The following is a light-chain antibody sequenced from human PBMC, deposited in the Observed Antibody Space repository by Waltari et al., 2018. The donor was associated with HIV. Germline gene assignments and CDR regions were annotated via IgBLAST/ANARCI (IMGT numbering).Light chain of an antibody. CDR1: NSNIESNY. J-gene: IGLJ1*01. CDR2: RNS. Sequence: SVRTQTPSASATPGQRFPIPCSGGNSNIESNYVYWYQQLPGTAPKVFIYRNSQRPSGVPDRFSGSKSGTSASLIISGLRSGDEADYYCASWDDSLNAFVFGTGTKVTVL. V-gene: IGLV1-47*01. CDR3: ASWDDSLNAFV.